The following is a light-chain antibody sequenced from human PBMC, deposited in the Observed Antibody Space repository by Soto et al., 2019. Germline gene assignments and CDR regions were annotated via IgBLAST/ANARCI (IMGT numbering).Light chain of an antibody. V-gene: IGLV4-69*01. CDR2: VNSDGSH. Sequence: QPVLTQSPSASASLGASVKLTCTLSSGHSSYAIAWHQQQPEKGPRFLMKVNSDGSHSRGDGIPDRFSGSSSGAERYLTISSLQSEDEADYSCQTWGTGIRVFGGGTRLTVL. CDR3: QTWGTGIRV. J-gene: IGLJ3*02. CDR1: SGHSSYA.